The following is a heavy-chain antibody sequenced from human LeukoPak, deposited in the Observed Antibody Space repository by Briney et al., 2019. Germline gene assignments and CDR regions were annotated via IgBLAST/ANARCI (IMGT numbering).Heavy chain of an antibody. V-gene: IGHV5-51*01. Sequence: GESLKISCKGSGYSFTSYWIGWVRQMPGKGLEWMGIIYPGDSDTRYSPSFQGQVTISADKSISTAYLQWSSLKASDTAMYYCARSVVTSKCYYYGMDVWGQGTTVTVSS. D-gene: IGHD4-23*01. CDR1: GYSFTSYW. CDR3: ARSVVTSKCYYYGMDV. CDR2: IYPGDSDT. J-gene: IGHJ6*02.